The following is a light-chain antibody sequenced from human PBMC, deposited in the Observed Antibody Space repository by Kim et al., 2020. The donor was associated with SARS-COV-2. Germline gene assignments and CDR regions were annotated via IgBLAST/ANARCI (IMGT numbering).Light chain of an antibody. V-gene: IGKV1-5*03. CDR3: QQYTM. CDR1: QSLNRW. J-gene: IGKJ1*01. CDR2: KAS. Sequence: DIQMTQSPSTLSASVGDRVTITCRASQSLNRWVAWYQQKPGKAPKLLIYKASDLETGVPSRFSVSGSGTEFTLTISSLQPDDFATYYCQQYTMFGQGTKVDIK.